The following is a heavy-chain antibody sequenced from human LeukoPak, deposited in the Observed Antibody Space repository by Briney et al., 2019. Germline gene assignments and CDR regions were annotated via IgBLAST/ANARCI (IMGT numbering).Heavy chain of an antibody. D-gene: IGHD3-10*01. J-gene: IGHJ4*02. CDR2: IYHSGSS. CDR3: ARHDSSGSSGTYYSVDY. Sequence: SETLSLTXAVSGYSIYSNCYWGWIRQPPGKGLEWIGIIYHSGSSYYNPSLKNRVTIAMDTSNNQFSLKLPSVTAADTAIYYCARHDSSGSSGTYYSVDYWGQGTLVTVYS. V-gene: IGHV4-38-2*01. CDR1: GYSIYSNCY.